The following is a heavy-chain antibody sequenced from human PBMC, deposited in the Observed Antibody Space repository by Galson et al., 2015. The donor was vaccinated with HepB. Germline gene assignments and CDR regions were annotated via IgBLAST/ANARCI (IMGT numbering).Heavy chain of an antibody. D-gene: IGHD5-18*01. CDR3: AVPDTAMGNYFDY. Sequence: SVKVSCKASGGTLSSYAISWVRQAPGQGLEWMGGIIPIFGTANYAQKFQGRVTITADKSTSTAYMELNSLRSEDTAVYYCAVPDTAMGNYFDYWGQGTLVTVSS. CDR2: IIPIFGTA. V-gene: IGHV1-69*06. J-gene: IGHJ4*02. CDR1: GGTLSSYA.